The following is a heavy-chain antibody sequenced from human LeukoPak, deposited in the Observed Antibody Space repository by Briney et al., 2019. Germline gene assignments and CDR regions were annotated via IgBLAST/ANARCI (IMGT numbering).Heavy chain of an antibody. CDR2: ISAYNGNT. D-gene: IGHD3-10*01. CDR3: ARARPEGLWFGELLYTLDY. Sequence: ASVKVSCKASGYTFTSYGISWVRQAPGQGLEWMGWISAYNGNTNYAQKLQGRVTMTTDTSTSTAYMELRSLSSDDTAVYYCARARPEGLWFGELLYTLDYWGQGTLVTVSS. CDR1: GYTFTSYG. J-gene: IGHJ4*02. V-gene: IGHV1-18*01.